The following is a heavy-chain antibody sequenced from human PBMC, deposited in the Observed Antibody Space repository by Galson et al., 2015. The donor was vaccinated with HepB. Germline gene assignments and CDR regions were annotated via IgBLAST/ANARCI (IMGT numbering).Heavy chain of an antibody. V-gene: IGHV4-61*09. J-gene: IGHJ6*03. D-gene: IGHD1-26*01. CDR3: ARGKVGGNYYDYMDV. CDR1: GGSISSGSYY. CDR2: IYTSRST. Sequence: TLSLTCTVSGGSISSGSYYWSWIRQPAGKGLEWIGHIYTSRSTNYNPSLKSRVTMSVDTSKNQCSLKLSSGTAAATAVYYCARGKVGGNYYDYMDVWGKGTTVTVSS.